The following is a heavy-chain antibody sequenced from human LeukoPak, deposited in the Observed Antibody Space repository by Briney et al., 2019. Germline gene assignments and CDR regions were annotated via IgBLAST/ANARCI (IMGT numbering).Heavy chain of an antibody. Sequence: PGGSLRLSCAASGFTFSSYAITWVRQAPGKGLEWVSWISSSSSTIYYADSVKGRFTISRDNAKNTLYLQMNSLRAEDTAVYYCAKDHYYGSGSLIDYWGQGTLVTVSS. V-gene: IGHV3-48*01. D-gene: IGHD3-10*01. CDR3: AKDHYYGSGSLIDY. CDR2: ISSSSSTI. J-gene: IGHJ4*02. CDR1: GFTFSSYA.